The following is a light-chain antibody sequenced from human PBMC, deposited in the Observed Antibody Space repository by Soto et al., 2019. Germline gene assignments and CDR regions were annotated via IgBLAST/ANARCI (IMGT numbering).Light chain of an antibody. V-gene: IGLV2-11*01. J-gene: IGLJ1*01. CDR3: CSYADKYTYV. CDR1: SSDIGDYDY. Sequence: QSVLTQPPSASGSPGQSVTISCTGTSSDIGDYDYVSWYQHHAGKTPKLMIYDVTKRPSGVPDRFSGSKSGSTASLTISGLQADDEADYYCCSYADKYTYVFGTGTKVTVL. CDR2: DVT.